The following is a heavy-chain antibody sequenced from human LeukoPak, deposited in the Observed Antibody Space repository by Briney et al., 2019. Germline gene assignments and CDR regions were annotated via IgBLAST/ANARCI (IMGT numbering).Heavy chain of an antibody. CDR1: GFTFSSYG. J-gene: IGHJ6*03. CDR2: IRYNGNNQ. CDR3: AKDSAFYYIDV. V-gene: IGHV3-30*02. Sequence: GGSLRLSCAASGFTFSSYGMRWVRQAPGKGLEWVAFIRYNGNNQYYADSVKGRFTISRDNSKNTLYLQMNSLKGDDTAVYYCAKDSAFYYIDVWGKGTTVIISS. D-gene: IGHD3-10*01.